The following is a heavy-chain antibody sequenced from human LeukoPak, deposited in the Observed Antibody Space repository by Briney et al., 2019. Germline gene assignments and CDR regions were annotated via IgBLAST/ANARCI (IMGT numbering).Heavy chain of an antibody. D-gene: IGHD2-2*01. CDR2: IKSKSDGGTT. V-gene: IGHV3-15*01. J-gene: IGHJ4*02. CDR3: TTDCDSTSCYLTDGVI. Sequence: PGGSLRLSCAASGFTFSNAWMSWVRQAPGKGLEWVGRIKSKSDGGTTDYVAPVKGRFTISRDDSKNTLYLQMNSLKTEDTAVYYCTTDCDSTSCYLTDGVIWGQGTLVTVSS. CDR1: GFTFSNAW.